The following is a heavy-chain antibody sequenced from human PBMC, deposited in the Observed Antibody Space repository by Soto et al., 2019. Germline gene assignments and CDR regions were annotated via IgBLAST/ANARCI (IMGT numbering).Heavy chain of an antibody. J-gene: IGHJ6*02. V-gene: IGHV3-33*01. D-gene: IGHD3-10*01. CDR1: GFTFSSYG. CDR2: IWYDGSNK. CDR3: ARDQSGMVRGFERGMDV. Sequence: SGFTFSSYGMHWVRQAPGKGLEWVAVIWYDGSNKYYADSVKGRFTISRGNAKNSLYLQMNSLRAEDTAVYYCARDQSGMVRGFERGMDVWGQGTTVTVSS.